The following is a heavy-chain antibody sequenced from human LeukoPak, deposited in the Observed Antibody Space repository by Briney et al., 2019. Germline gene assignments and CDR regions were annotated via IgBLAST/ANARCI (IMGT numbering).Heavy chain of an antibody. Sequence: GGSLRLSCAASGFTFSTHSMNWVRQAPGKGLEWVSYISSSSSVIYYADSVEGRFTISRDNAKNSLYLQMNSLRAEDTAVYYCAREWSGHGHFDYWGQGTLVTVSS. CDR2: ISSSSSVI. V-gene: IGHV3-48*04. D-gene: IGHD3-3*01. J-gene: IGHJ4*02. CDR3: AREWSGHGHFDY. CDR1: GFTFSTHS.